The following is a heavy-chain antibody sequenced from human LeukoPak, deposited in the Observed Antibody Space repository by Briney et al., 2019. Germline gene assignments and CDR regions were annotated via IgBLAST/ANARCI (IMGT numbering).Heavy chain of an antibody. Sequence: GGSLRLSCAASGFTFSSYGMHWVRQAPGKGLEWVAVISYDGGNKYYADSVKGRFTISRDNSKNTLYLQMNSLRAEDTAVYYCAKDLYYYDSSGYYPDYWGQGTLVTVSS. D-gene: IGHD3-22*01. CDR3: AKDLYYYDSSGYYPDY. V-gene: IGHV3-30*18. CDR2: ISYDGGNK. J-gene: IGHJ4*02. CDR1: GFTFSSYG.